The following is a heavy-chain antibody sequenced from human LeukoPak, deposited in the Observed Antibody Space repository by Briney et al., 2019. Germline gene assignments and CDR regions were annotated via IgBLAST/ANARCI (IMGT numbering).Heavy chain of an antibody. D-gene: IGHD4-11*01. J-gene: IGHJ4*02. CDR1: GFTFSTLA. CDR3: ARLYDDYTNGHFDS. CDR2: IGYRSSPI. V-gene: IGHV3-48*01. Sequence: GGSLRLSCAASGFTFSTLAMIWVRQPPGKGLERVSYIGYRSSPIHYADSVKGRFTISRDNAKNSLYLQMNSLRAEDTAVYYCARLYDDYTNGHFDSWGQGTLVTVSS.